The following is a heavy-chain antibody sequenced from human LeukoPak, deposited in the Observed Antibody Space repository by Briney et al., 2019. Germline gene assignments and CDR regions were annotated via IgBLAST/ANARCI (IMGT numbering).Heavy chain of an antibody. CDR1: GFTFSSYA. CDR2: ISYDGSNK. CDR3: ARVLTGTTPYGMDV. Sequence: GGSLRLSCAASGFTFSSYAMHWVRQAPGKGLEWVAVISYDGSNKYYADSVKGRFTISRDNSKNTLYLQMNSLRAEDTAVYYCARVLTGTTPYGMDVWGQGTTVTVS. J-gene: IGHJ6*02. D-gene: IGHD1-20*01. V-gene: IGHV3-30-3*01.